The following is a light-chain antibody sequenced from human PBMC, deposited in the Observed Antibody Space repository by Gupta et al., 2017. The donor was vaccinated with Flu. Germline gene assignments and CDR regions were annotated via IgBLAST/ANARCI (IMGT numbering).Light chain of an antibody. CDR2: WAS. J-gene: IGKJ1*01. Sequence: IVMTQSPDSLAVSLGGRTTINCKSSQTVLYDSNNKNYITWYQQRPGPPPKLLIYWASTRESVVPDLISGSGSGXDFTLTXSRLQAEDVAVYYCQQYYILSAFGXGTKLEI. V-gene: IGKV4-1*01. CDR3: QQYYILSA. CDR1: QTVLYDSNNKNY.